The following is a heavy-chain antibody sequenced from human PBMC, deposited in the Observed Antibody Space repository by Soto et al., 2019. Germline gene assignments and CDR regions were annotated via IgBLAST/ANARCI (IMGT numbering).Heavy chain of an antibody. CDR2: INAGNGNT. CDR3: ARDCGYDYSLDY. D-gene: IGHD5-12*01. J-gene: IGHJ4*02. CDR1: GYTFTSYA. V-gene: IGHV1-3*01. Sequence: ASVTVSCKASGYTFTSYAMHWVRQAPGQRLEWMGWINAGNGNTKYSQKFQGRVTITRDTSASTAYMELSSLRSEDTAVYYCARDCGYDYSLDYWGQGTLVTVSS.